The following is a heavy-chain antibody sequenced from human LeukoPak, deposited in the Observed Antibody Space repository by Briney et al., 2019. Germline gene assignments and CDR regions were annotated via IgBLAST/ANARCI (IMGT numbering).Heavy chain of an antibody. V-gene: IGHV1-8*01. CDR2: VNPNSGHT. Sequence: GASVKVSCKASGYTFTSYDVNWVRQATGQGLEWMGWVNPNSGHTGYAQKFQGRVTMTRNTSISTAYMELSSLRSEDTAVYYCARGRGSGHKENWFDPWGQGTLVTVSS. CDR1: GYTFTSYD. D-gene: IGHD6-19*01. CDR3: ARGRGSGHKENWFDP. J-gene: IGHJ5*02.